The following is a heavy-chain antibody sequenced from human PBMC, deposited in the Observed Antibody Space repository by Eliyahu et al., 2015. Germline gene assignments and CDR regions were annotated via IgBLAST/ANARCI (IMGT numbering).Heavy chain of an antibody. D-gene: IGHD2-2*01. CDR3: ARGRSSTFYY. Sequence: QVQLQESGPGLVKPSETLSLTCXVCGGSISSYYWSWIRQPPGKGLEWIGYIYYSGSTNYNPSLKSRVTISVDTSKNQFSLKLSSVTAADTAVYYCARGRSSTFYYWGQGTLVTVSS. J-gene: IGHJ4*02. CDR1: GGSISSYY. V-gene: IGHV4-59*01. CDR2: IYYSGST.